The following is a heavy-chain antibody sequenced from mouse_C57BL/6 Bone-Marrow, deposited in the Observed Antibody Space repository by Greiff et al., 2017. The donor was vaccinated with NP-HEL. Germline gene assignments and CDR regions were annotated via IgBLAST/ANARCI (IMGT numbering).Heavy chain of an antibody. D-gene: IGHD1-1*01. CDR3: ARMYYYGSRDV. V-gene: IGHV1-22*01. CDR1: GYTFTDYN. CDR2: INPNNGDN. J-gene: IGHJ1*03. Sequence: VQLQQSGPELVKPGASEKLSCKASGYTFTDYNMHWVTQSHGQSLEWIGYINPNNGDNSYNQKFKGKATLTVHQFSSTAYMELRSLTPEDSAVYYRARMYYYGSRDVWGTGTTVTVSS.